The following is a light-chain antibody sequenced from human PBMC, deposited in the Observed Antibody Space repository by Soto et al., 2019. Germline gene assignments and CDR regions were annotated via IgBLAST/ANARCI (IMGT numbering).Light chain of an antibody. CDR2: GAS. CDR3: QHYKSWPAFT. V-gene: IGKV3-15*01. CDR1: QSISDN. J-gene: IGKJ4*01. Sequence: DIVMTQSPAILSVSLGERATLSCMASQSISDNFASYQQRYGHPPSRLIYGASTRATSVPARFSGSGSGTDFIPTISSLQSDYVAIYYWQHYKSWPAFTFGVGTKVE.